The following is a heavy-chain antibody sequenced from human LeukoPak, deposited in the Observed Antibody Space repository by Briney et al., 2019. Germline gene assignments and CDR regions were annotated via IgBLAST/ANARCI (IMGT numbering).Heavy chain of an antibody. CDR2: ISGSGGST. V-gene: IGHV3-23*01. Sequence: VGSLRFSCAASGFTFSSYAMSWVRQAPGKGLEWVSAISGSGGSTYYADSVKGRFTISRDNSKNTLYLQMNSLRAEDTAVYYCAKSSYDYVWGSYRLGYYFDYWGQGTLVTVSS. CDR3: AKSSYDYVWGSYRLGYYFDY. CDR1: GFTFSSYA. J-gene: IGHJ4*02. D-gene: IGHD3-16*02.